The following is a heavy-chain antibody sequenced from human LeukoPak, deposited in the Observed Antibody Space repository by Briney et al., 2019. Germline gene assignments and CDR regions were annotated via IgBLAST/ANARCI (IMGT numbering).Heavy chain of an antibody. Sequence: GGSLRLSCAASGFTFSKYWMLWVRQAPRKGLESVSRINTDGTVTTYADSVKGRFTVSRDNADNTMFLQMSSVRDADTAVYYCATKQWLAPPPDSWGQGTPVTVSS. J-gene: IGHJ4*02. D-gene: IGHD6-19*01. CDR3: ATKQWLAPPPDS. CDR2: INTDGTVT. CDR1: GFTFSKYW. V-gene: IGHV3-74*01.